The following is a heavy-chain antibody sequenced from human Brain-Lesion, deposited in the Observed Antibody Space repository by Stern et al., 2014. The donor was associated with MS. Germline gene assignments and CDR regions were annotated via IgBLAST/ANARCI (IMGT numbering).Heavy chain of an antibody. J-gene: IGHJ5*02. CDR2: VSYDGSNK. Sequence: VQLVESGGGVVQPGRPLRLSCVASGFPFGSCAMHWVRQAPGKGLEWVADVSYDGSNKDYADSVKGSFSMPGDNSKNTRYMQMSSLRPEDTAVYYCAKDRQYLTYFFDHWGQGSLVTVSS. V-gene: IGHV3-30*18. CDR3: AKDRQYLTYFFDH. CDR1: GFPFGSCA. D-gene: IGHD2/OR15-2a*01.